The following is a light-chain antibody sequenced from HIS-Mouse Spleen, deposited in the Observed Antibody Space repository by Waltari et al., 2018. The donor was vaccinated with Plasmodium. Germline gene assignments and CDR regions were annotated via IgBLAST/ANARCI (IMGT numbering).Light chain of an antibody. CDR2: GAS. J-gene: IGKJ1*01. CDR3: QQYNNWPPWT. CDR1: QSVSSN. V-gene: IGKV3-15*01. Sequence: EIVITQSPAPLSVSLGESATLSCRSRQSVSSNLAWYQQKPGQAPRLLIYGASTRATGIPARFSGSGSGTEFTLTISSMQSEDFAVYYCQQYNNWPPWTFGQGTKVEIK.